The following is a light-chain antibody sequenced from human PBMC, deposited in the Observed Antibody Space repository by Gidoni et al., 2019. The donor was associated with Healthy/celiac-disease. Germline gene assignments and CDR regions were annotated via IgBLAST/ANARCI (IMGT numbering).Light chain of an antibody. V-gene: IGKV1-33*01. CDR3: QQYDNLPLT. J-gene: IGKJ3*01. Sequence: DIQMTQPPSSLSASVGDRVTITCQASQDISNYLNWYKQKPGKAPKLLIYDASNLETGVPSRFSGSGSGTDFTFNTSSLQPEDIATYYCQQYDNLPLTFGPGTKVDIK. CDR1: QDISNY. CDR2: DAS.